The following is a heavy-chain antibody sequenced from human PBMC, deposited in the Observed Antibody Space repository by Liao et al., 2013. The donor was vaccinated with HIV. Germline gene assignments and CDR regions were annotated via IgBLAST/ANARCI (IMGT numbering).Heavy chain of an antibody. CDR1: GGSISSSNYY. CDR2: IYYSGST. J-gene: IGHJ4*02. Sequence: QLQLQESGPGLVKPSETLSLTCTVSGGSISSSNYYWGWIRQPPGKGLEWIGNIYYSGSTHYNPSLKSRVTISVDTSKNQFSLKLNSVTAADTAVYYCARGNNYYDRSGYLNYWGQGTLVTVSS. CDR3: ARGNNYYDRSGYLNY. D-gene: IGHD3-22*01. V-gene: IGHV4-39*07.